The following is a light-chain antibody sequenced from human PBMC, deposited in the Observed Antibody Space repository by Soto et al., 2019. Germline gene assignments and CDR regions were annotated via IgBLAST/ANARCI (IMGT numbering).Light chain of an antibody. Sequence: EIVMTQFPGSLSVSPGERATLSCRASQSVTTNLAWYQQKPGQAPRLLIYGASIRATGIPARFSGSGSGTEFNPTLSSLQTEDFAVYHCQQYSNWPLITFGQGTRLEI. CDR1: QSVTTN. V-gene: IGKV3-15*01. CDR2: GAS. J-gene: IGKJ5*01. CDR3: QQYSNWPLIT.